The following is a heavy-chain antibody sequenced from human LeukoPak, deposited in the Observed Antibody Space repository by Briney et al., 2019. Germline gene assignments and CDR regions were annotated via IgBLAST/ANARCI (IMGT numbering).Heavy chain of an antibody. CDR3: ARKGGGQQLVDYYGMDV. J-gene: IGHJ6*02. CDR1: GGSISSSNW. D-gene: IGHD6-13*01. Sequence: SETLSLTCAVSGGSISSSNWWSWVRQPPGKGLEWIGEIYHSGSTNYNPSLKSRVTISVDTSKNQFSLKLSSVTAADTAVYYCARKGGGQQLVDYYGMDVWGQGTTVTVSS. V-gene: IGHV4-4*02. CDR2: IYHSGST.